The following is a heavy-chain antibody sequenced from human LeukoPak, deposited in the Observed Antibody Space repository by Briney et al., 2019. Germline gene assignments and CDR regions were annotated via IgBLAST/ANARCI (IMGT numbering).Heavy chain of an antibody. CDR1: GYTFTGYC. CDR3: AREMVGATVY. D-gene: IGHD1-26*01. V-gene: IGHV1-2*02. J-gene: IGHJ4*02. CDR2: INPNSGGT. Sequence: GASVKVSCKASGYTFTGYCMHWVRQAPGQGLEWMGWINPNSGGTNYAQKFQGRVTMTRDTSISTAYMELSRLRSDDTAVYYCAREMVGATVYWGQGTLVTVSS.